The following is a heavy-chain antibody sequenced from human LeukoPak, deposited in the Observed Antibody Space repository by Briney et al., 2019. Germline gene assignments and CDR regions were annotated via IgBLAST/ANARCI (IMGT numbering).Heavy chain of an antibody. V-gene: IGHV4-59*01. CDR1: VTSIIGYY. J-gene: IGHJ4*02. CDR2: IHFSGST. CDR3: ARVLKAGKSGYYSDY. D-gene: IGHD3-9*01. Sequence: SETLSLTCTVAVTSIIGYYSSWIRQPPGKGLECIGYIHFSGSTYYNPSLKSRVTISVDTSKNQFSLQMSSVTATDTALYYCARVLKAGKSGYYSDYWGPGTLVTVSS.